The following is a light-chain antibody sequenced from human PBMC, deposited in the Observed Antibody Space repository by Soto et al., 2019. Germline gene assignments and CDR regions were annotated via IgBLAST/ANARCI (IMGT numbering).Light chain of an antibody. Sequence: QSVLTQPPSVSGAPGQRVTISCAGGSSSIGAGYDVHWYQQLPGTAPKLLIYGNFNRPSGVPDRLSGSKSGTSASLAITGLQAGDEADYYCQSYDSSLSGVVFGGGTKLTVL. CDR2: GNF. J-gene: IGLJ2*01. V-gene: IGLV1-40*01. CDR3: QSYDSSLSGVV. CDR1: SSSIGAGYD.